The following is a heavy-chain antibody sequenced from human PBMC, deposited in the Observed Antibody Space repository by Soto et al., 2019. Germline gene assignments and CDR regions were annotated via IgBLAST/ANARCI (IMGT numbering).Heavy chain of an antibody. V-gene: IGHV3-33*01. D-gene: IGHD3-9*01. CDR3: ARDRRYFDWLRYGMDV. Sequence: GESLKISCAASGFTFSSYGMHWVRQAPGKGLEWVAVIWYDGSNKYYADSVKGRFTISRDNSKNTLYLQMNSLRAEDTAVYYCARDRRYFDWLRYGMDVWGQGTTVTVSS. CDR2: IWYDGSNK. CDR1: GFTFSSYG. J-gene: IGHJ6*02.